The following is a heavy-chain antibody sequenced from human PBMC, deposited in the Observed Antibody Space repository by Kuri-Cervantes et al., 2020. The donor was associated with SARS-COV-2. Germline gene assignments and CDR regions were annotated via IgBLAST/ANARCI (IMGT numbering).Heavy chain of an antibody. J-gene: IGHJ6*03. Sequence: ESLKISCTVSGGSISSYYRNWIRQSPGKGLEWIAEINHSGSTSYNPSLKSRFTISVDTSKNQFSLKVRSVAAADTAVYYCARARSSIGVVRGAMYYFWHMDVWSKGTTVTVSS. CDR1: GGSISSYY. V-gene: IGHV4-34*01. CDR2: INHSGST. CDR3: ARARSSIGVVRGAMYYFWHMDV. D-gene: IGHD3-10*01.